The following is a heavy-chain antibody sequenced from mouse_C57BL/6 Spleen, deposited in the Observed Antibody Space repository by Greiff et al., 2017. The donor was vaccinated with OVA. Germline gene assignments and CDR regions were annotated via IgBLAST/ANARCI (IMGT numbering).Heavy chain of an antibody. CDR1: GYAFSSYW. CDR2: IYPGDGDT. V-gene: IGHV1-80*01. D-gene: IGHD1-1*01. J-gene: IGHJ2*01. CDR3: ARGGYYGSTDY. Sequence: QVQLKESGAELVKPGASVKISCKASGYAFSSYWMNWVKQRPGKGLEWIGQIYPGDGDTNYNGKFKGKATLTADKSSSTAYMQLSSLTSEDSAVYFCARGGYYGSTDYWGQVTTLTVSS.